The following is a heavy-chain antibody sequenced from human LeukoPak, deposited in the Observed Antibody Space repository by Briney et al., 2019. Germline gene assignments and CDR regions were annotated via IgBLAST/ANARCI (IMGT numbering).Heavy chain of an antibody. CDR1: GFTFSSYG. CDR2: ILYDRETT. V-gene: IGHV3-30*02. D-gene: IGHD5-12*01. Sequence: PGGSLRLSCAASGFTFSSYGMHWVRQAPGKGLEWMALILYDRETTHYADSGKGRFTISRDHSKNTLYLQMNSLRTEDTAVYYCAKGRGAENGYDYPFDSWGQGTLVTVSS. J-gene: IGHJ4*02. CDR3: AKGRGAENGYDYPFDS.